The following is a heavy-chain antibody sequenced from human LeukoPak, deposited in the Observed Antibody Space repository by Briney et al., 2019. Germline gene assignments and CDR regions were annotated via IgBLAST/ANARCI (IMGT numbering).Heavy chain of an antibody. CDR2: IYSGGST. CDR3: ARLPTGDY. Sequence: PGRSLRLSCAASGFTVSTTYMSWVRQAPGKGLEWVSIIYSGGSTYYADSVKGRFTISRHDSLNTLFLQMNSLRAEDTAVYYCARLPTGDYWGQGTLVAVTS. J-gene: IGHJ4*02. V-gene: IGHV3-53*04. D-gene: IGHD2-8*02. CDR1: GFTVSTTY.